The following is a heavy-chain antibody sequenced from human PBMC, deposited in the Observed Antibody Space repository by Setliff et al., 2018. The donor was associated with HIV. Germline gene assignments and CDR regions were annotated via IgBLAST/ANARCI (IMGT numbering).Heavy chain of an antibody. CDR1: DYSISSGYF. D-gene: IGHD1-1*01. CDR2: IYHSGRT. J-gene: IGHJ4*02. V-gene: IGHV4-38-2*02. Sequence: SETLSLTCTVSDYSISSGYFWGWIRQPPGKGLEWIETIYHSGRTDYNPSLETRATISVDTSKNQFSLRLTSVTAADTAVYYCARRTYPGSYTPYFDYWGQGTLVTVSS. CDR3: ARRTYPGSYTPYFDY.